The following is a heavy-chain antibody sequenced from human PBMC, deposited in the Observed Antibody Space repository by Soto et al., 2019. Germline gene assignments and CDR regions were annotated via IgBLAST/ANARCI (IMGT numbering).Heavy chain of an antibody. V-gene: IGHV3-33*01. J-gene: IGHJ4*02. CDR2: IWYDGSNK. CDR1: GFTFSSYG. Sequence: PGGSLRLSCAASGFTFSSYGMHWVRQAPCKGLEWVAVIWYDGSNKYYADSVKGRFAISRDNSKNTLYLQMNSLRAEDTAVYYCARDLGSYGIFDYWGQGTLVTVSS. CDR3: ARDLGSYGIFDY. D-gene: IGHD5-18*01.